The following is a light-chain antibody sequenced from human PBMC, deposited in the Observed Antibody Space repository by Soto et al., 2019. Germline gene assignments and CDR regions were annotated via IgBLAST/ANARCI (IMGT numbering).Light chain of an antibody. Sequence: QSVLTQPPSISGAPGQRVTISCTGRSSDIGAGYDVHWYQQFPGTAPKLLIYSNINRPSGVPDRFSGSKSGTSASLAITGLQAEDEADYYCQSYDSSLGGSKGVFGGGTKLTVL. CDR3: QSYDSSLGGSKGV. V-gene: IGLV1-40*01. J-gene: IGLJ3*02. CDR2: SNI. CDR1: SSDIGAGYD.